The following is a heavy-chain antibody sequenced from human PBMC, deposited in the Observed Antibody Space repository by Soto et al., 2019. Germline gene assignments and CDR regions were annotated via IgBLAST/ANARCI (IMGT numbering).Heavy chain of an antibody. D-gene: IGHD6-6*01. J-gene: IGHJ4*02. CDR2: IYYNGRT. V-gene: IGHV4-30-4*01. CDR3: ARDRSNSPDYFDI. CDR1: GGSIRSDDYY. Sequence: SETLSLTCTVSGGSIRSDDYYWSWIRQPPGKGLEWIGCIYYNGRTDYNPSLKSRVFISIDTSKNQFSLNLNSVSAADTAVYYCARDRSNSPDYFDIWGPGTLVTVSS.